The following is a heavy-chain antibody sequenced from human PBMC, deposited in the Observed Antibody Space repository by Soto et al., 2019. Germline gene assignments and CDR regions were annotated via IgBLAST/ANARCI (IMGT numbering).Heavy chain of an antibody. Sequence: PGGSLRLSCAASGFTFSNALMNWVRQAPGKGLEWVGRIKSKTDGGTTDYAAPVKGRFTISRDDSKNTLYLQMNSLKTEDTAVYYCTTYFRITIFGVVTENRWGQATLVTVSS. CDR1: GFTFSNAL. D-gene: IGHD3-3*01. J-gene: IGHJ4*02. V-gene: IGHV3-15*07. CDR3: TTYFRITIFGVVTENR. CDR2: IKSKTDGGTT.